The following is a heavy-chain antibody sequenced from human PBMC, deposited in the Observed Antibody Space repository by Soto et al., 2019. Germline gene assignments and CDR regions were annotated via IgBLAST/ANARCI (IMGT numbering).Heavy chain of an antibody. Sequence: PSETLSLTCTVSGGSISSSSYYWGWIRQPPGKGLEWIGSIYYSGSTYYNPSLKSRVTISVDTSKNQFSLKLSSVTAADTAVYYCARALRITIFGVVNTLNWFDPWGQGTLVTVSS. D-gene: IGHD3-3*01. V-gene: IGHV4-39*01. CDR2: IYYSGST. CDR3: ARALRITIFGVVNTLNWFDP. CDR1: GGSISSSSYY. J-gene: IGHJ5*02.